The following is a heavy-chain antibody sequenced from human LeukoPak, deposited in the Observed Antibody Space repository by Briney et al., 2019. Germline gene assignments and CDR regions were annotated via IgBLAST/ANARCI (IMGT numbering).Heavy chain of an antibody. D-gene: IGHD3-10*01. CDR3: ASLWFGELFPFDY. CDR1: GFTFSSYA. J-gene: IGHJ4*02. Sequence: PGGSLRLSCAASGFTFSSYAMSWVRQAPGKGLEWVSAISGSGGSTYYADSVKGRFTISRDNSKNTLYLQMNSLRAEDTAVYYCASLWFGELFPFDYWSQGTLVTVSS. V-gene: IGHV3-23*01. CDR2: ISGSGGST.